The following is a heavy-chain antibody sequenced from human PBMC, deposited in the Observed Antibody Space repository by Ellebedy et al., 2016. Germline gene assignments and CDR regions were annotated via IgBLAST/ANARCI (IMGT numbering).Heavy chain of an antibody. CDR3: ARQPGYNYGEAHYYYGMDV. CDR2: IYYTGST. CDR1: GGSISNYY. J-gene: IGHJ6*02. D-gene: IGHD5-18*01. Sequence: SETLSLTCTVSGGSISNYYWSWIRQPPGKGLEWIGYIYYTGSTKYNPSLKSRVTISVDTSKNHFSLKLTSVTAADTAVYYCARQPGYNYGEAHYYYGMDVWGQGTTVTVSS. V-gene: IGHV4-59*08.